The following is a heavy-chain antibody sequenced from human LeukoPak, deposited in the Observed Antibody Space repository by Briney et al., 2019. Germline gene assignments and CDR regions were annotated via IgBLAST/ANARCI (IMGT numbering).Heavy chain of an antibody. CDR3: AREGIPNWTSSVDY. CDR1: GYSFTSYW. V-gene: IGHV5-51*01. D-gene: IGHD1-1*01. CDR2: IYPGDSDT. Sequence: GESLKISCKGSGYSFTSYWIGWGRQMPGIGLEWMGIIYPGDSDTRYSPSFQGQVTISADKSISTAYLQWSSLKASDTAMYYCAREGIPNWTSSVDYWGQGTLFTVSS. J-gene: IGHJ4*02.